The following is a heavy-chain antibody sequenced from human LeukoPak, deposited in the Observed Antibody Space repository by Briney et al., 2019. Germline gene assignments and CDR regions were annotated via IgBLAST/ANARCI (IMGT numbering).Heavy chain of an antibody. Sequence: SETLSLTCTVSGGSISSGSYYWSWIRQPAGKGLEWIGRIYASGSSNYNPSLKSRVTMSIDTSKNQFSLKLSSVTAADTAVYYCARDHPSYYYDSSGYYFDYWGQGTLVTVSS. J-gene: IGHJ4*02. D-gene: IGHD3-22*01. CDR2: IYASGSS. V-gene: IGHV4-61*02. CDR3: ARDHPSYYYDSSGYYFDY. CDR1: GGSISSGSYY.